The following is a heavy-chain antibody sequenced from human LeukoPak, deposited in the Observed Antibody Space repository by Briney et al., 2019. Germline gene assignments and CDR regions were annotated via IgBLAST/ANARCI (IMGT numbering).Heavy chain of an antibody. D-gene: IGHD3-10*01. CDR1: GFTFSSYA. Sequence: AGGSLRLSCAASGFTFSSYAINWVRQAPGKGLEWVSGISGTSGHTYYADSAKGRFTISRDNSKNMLYLQMNSLRAEDTAVYYCAGRGSGSYFDYWGQGTLVTVSS. J-gene: IGHJ4*02. CDR3: AGRGSGSYFDY. CDR2: ISGTSGHT. V-gene: IGHV3-23*01.